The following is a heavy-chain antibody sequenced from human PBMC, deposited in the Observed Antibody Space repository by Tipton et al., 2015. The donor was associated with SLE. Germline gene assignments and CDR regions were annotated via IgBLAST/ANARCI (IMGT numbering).Heavy chain of an antibody. CDR3: ARGDMTSRSLDY. CDR2: VYHSGST. Sequence: TLSLTCTVSGGSIRTSSNFWAWIRQPPGKRPEWIGNVYHSGSTYYNPSLKRRVTILVETSKNQFSLRLLSVTAADTAVYYCARGDMTSRSLDYWGQGALVTVSS. CDR1: GGSIRTSSNF. V-gene: IGHV4-39*07. J-gene: IGHJ4*02. D-gene: IGHD2-15*01.